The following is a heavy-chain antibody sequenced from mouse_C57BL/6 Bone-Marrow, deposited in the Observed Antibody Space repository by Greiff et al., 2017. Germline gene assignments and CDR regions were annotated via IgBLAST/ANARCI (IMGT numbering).Heavy chain of an antibody. CDR3: ARPYGNYFYAMDY. V-gene: IGHV1-26*01. J-gene: IGHJ4*01. D-gene: IGHD2-1*01. CDR2: INPNNGGT. CDR1: GYTFTDYY. Sequence: VQLQQSGPELVKPGASVKISCKASGYTFTDYYMNWVKQSHGKSLEWIGDINPNNGGTSYNQKFKGKATLTVDKSSSTAYMELRSLTSEDSAVYYCARPYGNYFYAMDYWGQGTSVTVSS.